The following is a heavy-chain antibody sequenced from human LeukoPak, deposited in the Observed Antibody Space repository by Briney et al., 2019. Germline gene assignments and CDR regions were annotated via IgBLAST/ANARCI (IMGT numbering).Heavy chain of an antibody. J-gene: IGHJ6*04. CDR1: GFTFSSYG. V-gene: IGHV3-33*01. D-gene: IGHD6-13*01. Sequence: GGSLRLSCAASGFTFSSYGMHWVRQAPGKGLEWVAVIWYDGSNKYYADSVKGRFTISRDNAKNSLYLQMNSLRAEDTAVYYCARRTLLGIAAAGCGMDVWGKGTTVTVSS. CDR3: ARRTLLGIAAAGCGMDV. CDR2: IWYDGSNK.